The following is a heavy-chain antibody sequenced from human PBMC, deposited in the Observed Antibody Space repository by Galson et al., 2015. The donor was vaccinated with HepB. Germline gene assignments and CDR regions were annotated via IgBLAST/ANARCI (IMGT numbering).Heavy chain of an antibody. CDR2: ISAYNGNT. CDR1: GYIFTNYG. Sequence: SVKVSCKASGYIFTNYGISWVRQAPGQGLEWMAWISAYNGNTNYAQKFQGRVTMTTDTSTSTAYMELRSLTSDDTAVYYCATARYSTSPPDNWGQGTLVTVSS. J-gene: IGHJ4*02. CDR3: ATARYSTSPPDN. V-gene: IGHV1-18*01. D-gene: IGHD5-12*01.